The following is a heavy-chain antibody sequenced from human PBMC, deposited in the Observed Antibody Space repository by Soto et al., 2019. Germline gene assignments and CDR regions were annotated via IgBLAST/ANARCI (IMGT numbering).Heavy chain of an antibody. J-gene: IGHJ4*02. D-gene: IGHD3-16*01. CDR3: ARSIIVWGSYIPLDY. V-gene: IGHV1-18*01. CDR2: ISAYNGNT. Sequence: ASVKVSCKASGYTFTSYGISWVRQAPGQGLEWMGWISAYNGNTNYAQKLQGRVTMTTDTSTSTAYMELRSLRSDDTAVYYCARSIIVWGSYIPLDYWGQGTLVTVSS. CDR1: GYTFTSYG.